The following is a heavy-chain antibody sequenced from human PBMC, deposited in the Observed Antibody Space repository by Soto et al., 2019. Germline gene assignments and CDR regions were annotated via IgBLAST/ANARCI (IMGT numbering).Heavy chain of an antibody. D-gene: IGHD3-3*01. J-gene: IGHJ4*03. CDR2: IYDSGTT. Sequence: SETLSLTCVVSSYVIESGHYWGWVRQPPGKGLEWVGSIYDSGTTYYNPSLRSRVTISADTSKNQFSLILTSVTAADTDVYYCARSPQYYTPGSSPFDYWGPGTMVIVSS. CDR3: ARSPQYYTPGSSPFDY. V-gene: IGHV4-38-2*01. CDR1: SYVIESGHY.